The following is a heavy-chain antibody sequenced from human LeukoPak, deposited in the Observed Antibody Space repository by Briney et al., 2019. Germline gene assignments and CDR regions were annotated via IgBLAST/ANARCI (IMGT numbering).Heavy chain of an antibody. D-gene: IGHD3-9*01. Sequence: GGSLRLSCVASGFTLSSYSMNWVRQAPGKGLEWVSYISSGSSIIYYADSVKGRFTISRDNAKNSLYLQMNSLRDEDTAVYYCARGRATGRSGGDYWGQGTLVTVSS. CDR1: GFTLSSYS. J-gene: IGHJ4*02. V-gene: IGHV3-48*02. CDR3: ARGRATGRSGGDY. CDR2: ISSGSSII.